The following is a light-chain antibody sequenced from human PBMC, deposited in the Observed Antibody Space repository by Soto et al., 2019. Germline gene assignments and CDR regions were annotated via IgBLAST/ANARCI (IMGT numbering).Light chain of an antibody. CDR2: GNI. V-gene: IGLV1-40*01. CDR3: QSYDSSLGASM. J-gene: IGLJ3*02. CDR1: SSNIGTGYD. Sequence: QSALTQPPSVSGAPGQRVTISCSGNSSNIGTGYDVHWYQQLPGTAPKLLIYGNINRPSGVPDRFSGSKSGTSASLAIAGLQAEDEADYYCQSYDSSLGASMFGGGTKLTVL.